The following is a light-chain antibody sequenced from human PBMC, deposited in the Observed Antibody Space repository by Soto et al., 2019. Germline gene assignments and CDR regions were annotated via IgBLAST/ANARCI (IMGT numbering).Light chain of an antibody. CDR2: GAS. J-gene: IGKJ1*01. V-gene: IGKV3-15*01. Sequence: EIVMTQSPATLSVSPGERATLSCRASQSVTDNLAWYQQKPGQAPRLLIYGASTRYTGFPARFSGGGSETEFTLTISSLQSEDFAVYYCQQYKDWPRTFGQGTKVEIK. CDR1: QSVTDN. CDR3: QQYKDWPRT.